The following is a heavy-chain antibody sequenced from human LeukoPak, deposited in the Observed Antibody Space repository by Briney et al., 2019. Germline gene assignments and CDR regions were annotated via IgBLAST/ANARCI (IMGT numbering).Heavy chain of an antibody. CDR2: IHPNSGGT. CDR3: ATSGYAYGALDI. D-gene: IGHD5-18*01. V-gene: IGHV1-2*04. J-gene: IGHJ3*02. CDR1: GYTFTGYY. Sequence: ASVKVSCKASGYTFTGYYMHWVRQAPGQGLEWMGWIHPNSGGTNYAQKFQAWVTMNRDTSISTAYMELSRLRSDDTAVYYCATSGYAYGALDIWGQGTMVTVSS.